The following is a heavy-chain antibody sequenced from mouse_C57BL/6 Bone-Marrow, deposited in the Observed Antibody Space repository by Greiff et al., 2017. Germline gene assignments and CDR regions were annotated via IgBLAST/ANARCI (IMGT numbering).Heavy chain of an antibody. CDR3: ARGEAFYDGNYAVYFDY. Sequence: EVQLQQSGPVLVKPGASVKMSCKASGYTFTDYYMNWVKQSHGKSLEWIGGINPYNGGTSYNQKFKGKATLTVDKSSSTAYMELNSLTSEDSAVYYWARGEAFYDGNYAVYFDYWGQGTTLTVSS. CDR2: INPYNGGT. D-gene: IGHD2-1*01. J-gene: IGHJ2*01. CDR1: GYTFTDYY. V-gene: IGHV1-19*01.